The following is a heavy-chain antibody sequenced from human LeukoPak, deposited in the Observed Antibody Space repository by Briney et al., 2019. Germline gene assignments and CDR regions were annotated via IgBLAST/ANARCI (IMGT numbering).Heavy chain of an antibody. Sequence: SETLSLTCTVSGGSISSSSYYWGWIRQPPGKGLEWIGSIYYSGSTHYNPSLKSRVTISVDTSKNQFSLKLSSVTAADTAVYYCARERFGELFFDYWGQGTLVTVSS. CDR3: ARERFGELFFDY. CDR1: GGSISSSSYY. D-gene: IGHD3-10*01. J-gene: IGHJ4*02. V-gene: IGHV4-39*07. CDR2: IYYSGST.